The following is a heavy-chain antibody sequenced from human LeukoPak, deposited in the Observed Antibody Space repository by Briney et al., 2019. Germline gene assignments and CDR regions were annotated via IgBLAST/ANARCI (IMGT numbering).Heavy chain of an antibody. V-gene: IGHV4-61*01. D-gene: IGHD3-10*01. Sequence: SETLSLTCTVSGYSISSSYYWSWIRQPPGKGLEWIGYIYYSGSTNYNPSLKSRVTISVDTSKNQFSLKLSSVTAADTAVYYCARDGLSYYYGSGSYGWFDPWGQGTLVTVSS. J-gene: IGHJ5*02. CDR1: GYSISSSYY. CDR3: ARDGLSYYYGSGSYGWFDP. CDR2: IYYSGST.